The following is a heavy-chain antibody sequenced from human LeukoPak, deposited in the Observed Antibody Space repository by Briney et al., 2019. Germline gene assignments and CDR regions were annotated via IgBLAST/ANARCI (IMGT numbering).Heavy chain of an antibody. V-gene: IGHV4-61*02. CDR3: AREPAYYDILTGYYWTHFDY. CDR2: INTSGST. D-gene: IGHD3-9*01. CDR1: GGSISSGSYY. Sequence: SQTLSLTCTVSGGSISSGSYYWSWIRQPAGKGLEWIGRINTSGSTNYNPSLKSRVTISVDTSKNQFSLKLSSVTAADTAVYYCAREPAYYDILTGYYWTHFDYWGQGTLVTVSS. J-gene: IGHJ4*02.